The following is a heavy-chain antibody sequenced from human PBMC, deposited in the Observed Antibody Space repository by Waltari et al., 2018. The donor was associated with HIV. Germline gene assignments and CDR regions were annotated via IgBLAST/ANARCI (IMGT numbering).Heavy chain of an antibody. CDR1: GFPFNRYN. J-gene: IGHJ5*02. D-gene: IGHD5-12*01. CDR2: ISSDSKII. V-gene: IGHV3-48*04. Sequence: QLEESGGDLVQPGGSLRHSCAASGFPFNRYNMNWARHFPGKGLEWIAFISSDSKIIYYADSVKGRFTISRDNAKSSLYLQVNNLRAEDSATYYCSRGGSKYFYVGGGDLWGQGTPVTVSS. CDR3: SRGGSKYFYVGGGDL.